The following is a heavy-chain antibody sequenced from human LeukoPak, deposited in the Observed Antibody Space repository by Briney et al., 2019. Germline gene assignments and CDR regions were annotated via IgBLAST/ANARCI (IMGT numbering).Heavy chain of an antibody. CDR1: GGTFSSYA. J-gene: IGHJ4*02. CDR2: IIPIFGTA. Sequence: ASVKVSCKASGGTFSSYAISWVRQAPGQGLEWMGGIIPIFGTASYAQKFQGRVTMTRDTSTSTVYMELSSLRSEDTAVYYCAREDRGCTNGVCADNPPPLNYWGQGTLVTVSS. D-gene: IGHD2-8*01. V-gene: IGHV1-69*05. CDR3: AREDRGCTNGVCADNPPPLNY.